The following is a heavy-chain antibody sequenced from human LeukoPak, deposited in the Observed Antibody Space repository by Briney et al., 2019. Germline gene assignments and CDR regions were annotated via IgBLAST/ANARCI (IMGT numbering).Heavy chain of an antibody. J-gene: IGHJ4*02. D-gene: IGHD3-22*01. CDR3: ASKGYYDSSGPGGPSDY. Sequence: GSLRLSCAASGFTVSSNYMSWVRQPPGKGLEWIGEINHSGSTNYNPSLKSRVTISVDTSKNQFSLKLSSVTAADTAVYYCASKGYYDSSGPGGPSDYWGQGTLVTVSS. CDR2: INHSGST. CDR1: GFTVSSNY. V-gene: IGHV4-34*08.